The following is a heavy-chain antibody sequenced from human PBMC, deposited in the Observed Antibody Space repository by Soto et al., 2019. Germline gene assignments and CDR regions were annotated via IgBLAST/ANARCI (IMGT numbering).Heavy chain of an antibody. V-gene: IGHV4-34*01. CDR2: INHSGST. Sequence: SETLSLTCAVYGGSFSGYYWSWIRQPPGKGLEWIGEINHSGSTNYNPSLKSRVTISVDKSKNLFSLDLSSVTAADTAVYYCARVVHGGYDSGGDYWGQGILVTVSS. J-gene: IGHJ4*02. CDR3: ARVVHGGYDSGGDY. D-gene: IGHD5-12*01. CDR1: GGSFSGYY.